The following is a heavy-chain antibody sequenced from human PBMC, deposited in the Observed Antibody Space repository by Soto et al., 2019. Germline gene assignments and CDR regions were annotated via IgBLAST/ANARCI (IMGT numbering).Heavy chain of an antibody. V-gene: IGHV1-3*01. Sequence: QVQLVQSGAEVKKPGASVKVSCKTSGYTFTSYAMHWVRQAPGQRLEWMGWINAGNGNTKYSQKFQGRVTITRDTSASTGYMELGSLRSEDPGVYYCAGDPKYQLLGLDYWGQGTLFTVSS. D-gene: IGHD2-2*01. J-gene: IGHJ4*02. CDR2: INAGNGNT. CDR3: AGDPKYQLLGLDY. CDR1: GYTFTSYA.